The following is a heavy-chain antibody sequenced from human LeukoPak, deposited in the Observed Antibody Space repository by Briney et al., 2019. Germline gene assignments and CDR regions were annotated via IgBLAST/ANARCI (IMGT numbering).Heavy chain of an antibody. CDR1: GYTFTNYY. CDR3: ARDGGNTSPFDY. V-gene: IGHV1-46*01. CDR2: INPIGGLT. D-gene: IGHD3-3*01. J-gene: IGHJ4*02. Sequence: ASVKVSCKASGYTFTNYYMHWVRQAPGQGLEWMGLINPIGGLTSYAQKFQGRVTMTRDMSTSTVYMELSSLRSEDTAVYYCARDGGNTSPFDYWGQGTLVTVSS.